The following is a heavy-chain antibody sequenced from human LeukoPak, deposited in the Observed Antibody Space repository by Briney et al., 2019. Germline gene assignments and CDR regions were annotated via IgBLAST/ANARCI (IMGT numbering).Heavy chain of an antibody. V-gene: IGHV3-30*18. D-gene: IGHD3-10*01. CDR3: AKDLIARVRGSPMDV. Sequence: GRSLRLSCAASGFTFSNYGMHWVRQAPGKGLEWVALLVYDGFYKYYADSVKGRFTISRDDSTNTVYLHLSSLRAEDTAVYYCAKDLIARVRGSPMDVWGQGTKVIVSS. CDR1: GFTFSNYG. CDR2: LVYDGFYK. J-gene: IGHJ6*02.